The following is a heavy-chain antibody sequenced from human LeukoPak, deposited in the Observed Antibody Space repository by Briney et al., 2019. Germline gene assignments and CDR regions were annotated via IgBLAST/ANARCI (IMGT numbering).Heavy chain of an antibody. CDR3: ARSSLYCSSTSCYGYYGMDV. CDR1: GFTVSSNY. Sequence: GGSLRLSCAASGFTVSSNYMSWVHQAPGKGLEWVSVIYSGGSTYYADSVKGRFTISRDNSKNTLYLQMNSLRAEDTAVYYCARSSLYCSSTSCYGYYGMDVWGKGTTVTVSS. J-gene: IGHJ6*04. V-gene: IGHV3-53*01. CDR2: IYSGGST. D-gene: IGHD2-2*01.